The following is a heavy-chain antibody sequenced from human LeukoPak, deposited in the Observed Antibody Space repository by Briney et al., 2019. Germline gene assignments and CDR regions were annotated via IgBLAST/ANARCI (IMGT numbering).Heavy chain of an antibody. J-gene: IGHJ4*02. Sequence: GRSLRLSCAASGFTFSSYGMHWVRQAPGKGLEWVAVISYDGSNKYYADSVKGRFTIFRDNSKNTLYLQMNSLRAEDTAVYYCAKRSSGYYPDYWGQGTLVTVSS. CDR2: ISYDGSNK. D-gene: IGHD3-22*01. V-gene: IGHV3-30*18. CDR1: GFTFSSYG. CDR3: AKRSSGYYPDY.